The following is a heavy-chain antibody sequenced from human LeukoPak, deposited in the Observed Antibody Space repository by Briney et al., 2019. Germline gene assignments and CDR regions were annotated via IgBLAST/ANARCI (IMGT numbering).Heavy chain of an antibody. D-gene: IGHD3-22*01. CDR1: GFTVSTNY. J-gene: IGHJ2*01. CDR3: ARSPRVYDNSGYYLVEYFDL. Sequence: PGGSLRLSCAASGFTVSTNYMSWVRQAPGKGPEWVSIIYSGGSTSYADSVKGRFTISRDISKNTLFLQMSSLRAEDTAVYYCARSPRVYDNSGYYLVEYFDLWGRGTLVTVSS. V-gene: IGHV3-53*01. CDR2: IYSGGST.